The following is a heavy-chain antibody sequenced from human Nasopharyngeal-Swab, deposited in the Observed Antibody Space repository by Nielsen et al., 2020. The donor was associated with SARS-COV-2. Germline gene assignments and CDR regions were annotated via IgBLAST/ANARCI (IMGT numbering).Heavy chain of an antibody. D-gene: IGHD4-17*01. J-gene: IGHJ6*03. CDR3: ARARGAYGDYYYYYYSDV. CDR2: TYYRSKWYN. Sequence: QTLSLTCAISGDSVSSSSAAWNWIRQSPSRGLEWLGRTYYRSKWYNDYAVSVKSRITINPDTSKNQFLLHLNSVTPEDTAVYYCARARGAYGDYYYYYYSDVWGKGTTVTVSS. V-gene: IGHV6-1*01. CDR1: GDSVSSSSAA.